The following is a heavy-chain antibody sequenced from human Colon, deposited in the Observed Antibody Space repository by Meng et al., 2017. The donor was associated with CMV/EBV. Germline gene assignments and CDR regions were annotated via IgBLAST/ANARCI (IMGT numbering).Heavy chain of an antibody. CDR2: INWDGGST. D-gene: IGHD4-17*01. CDR3: AKESVTTSVYYQYFGMDV. V-gene: IGHV3-20*04. J-gene: IGHJ6*02. CDR1: GFTFDDYG. Sequence: GESLKISCAASGFTFDDYGMSWVRQAPGKGLEWVSAINWDGGSTGYADSVKGRFTISRDNAKNSLYLQMKSLRAEDTALYYCAKESVTTSVYYQYFGMDVWGQGTTVTVSS.